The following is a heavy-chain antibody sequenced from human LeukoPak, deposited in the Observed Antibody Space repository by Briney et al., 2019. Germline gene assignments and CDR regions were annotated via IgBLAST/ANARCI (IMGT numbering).Heavy chain of an antibody. J-gene: IGHJ4*02. V-gene: IGHV3-7*03. CDR1: GFTFSSYW. CDR3: ARDSRPRRKYYDSSGYYPQQDFDY. D-gene: IGHD3-22*01. CDR2: IKQDGSEK. Sequence: GGSLRLSCAASGFTFSSYWMSWVRQAPGKGLEWVANIKQDGSEKYYVDSVKGRFTISRDNAKNSLYLQMNSLRAEDTAVYYCARDSRPRRKYYDSSGYYPQQDFDYWGQGTLVTVSS.